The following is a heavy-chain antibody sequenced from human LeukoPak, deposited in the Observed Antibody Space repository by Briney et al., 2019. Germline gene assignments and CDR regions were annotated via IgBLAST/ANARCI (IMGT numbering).Heavy chain of an antibody. J-gene: IGHJ4*02. CDR1: GGSFSGYY. Sequence: SETLSLTCAVYGGSFSGYYWSWIRQPPGKGLEWIGTIYYSGSSYYNPSLKSRVTISVDTSKNQFSLKLSSVTAADTAVYYCARANYYDSGGYMVYWGQGTLVTVSS. CDR2: IYYSGSS. D-gene: IGHD3-22*01. V-gene: IGHV4-34*01. CDR3: ARANYYDSGGYMVY.